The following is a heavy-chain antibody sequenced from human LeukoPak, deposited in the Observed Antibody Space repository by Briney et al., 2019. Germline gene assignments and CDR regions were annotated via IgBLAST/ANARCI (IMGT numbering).Heavy chain of an antibody. D-gene: IGHD1-26*01. CDR3: ARVSGSPLMSYFDY. Sequence: SETLSLTCAVYGGSFSGYYWSWIRQPPGKGLEWIGEINHSGSTNYNPSLKSRVTISVDRSKNQFSLKLSSVTAADTAVYYCARVSGSPLMSYFDYWGQGTLVTVSS. J-gene: IGHJ4*02. CDR1: GGSFSGYY. CDR2: INHSGST. V-gene: IGHV4-34*01.